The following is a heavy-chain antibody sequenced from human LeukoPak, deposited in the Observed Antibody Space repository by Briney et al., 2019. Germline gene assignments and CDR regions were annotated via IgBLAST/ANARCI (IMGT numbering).Heavy chain of an antibody. Sequence: GGALRLSRVASGFSFVICAMSWVRQAPGKGAAWVSSIGGPTETFYADSWKGRFTISRDNSKNTLYLQMNSLRAEDTALYYSAKVLDGSSGYYPHFSYDYWGQGTLGTV. CDR3: AKVLDGSSGYYPHFSYDY. D-gene: IGHD3-22*01. V-gene: IGHV3-23*01. CDR1: GFSFVICA. J-gene: IGHJ4*02. CDR2: IGGPTET.